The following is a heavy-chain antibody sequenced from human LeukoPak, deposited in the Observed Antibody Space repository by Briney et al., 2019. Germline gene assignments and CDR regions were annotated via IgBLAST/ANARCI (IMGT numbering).Heavy chain of an antibody. D-gene: IGHD4-17*01. CDR1: GFTFSSYA. V-gene: IGHV3-74*01. CDR3: ARDTGRAFDI. J-gene: IGHJ3*02. CDR2: VKSDATST. Sequence: PGGSLRLSCAASGFTFSSYAMSWVRQAPGKGLVWVSGVKSDATSTYYADSVKGRFTISRDNAKNTLYLQMSSLRAEDTAVYYCARDTGRAFDIWGRGTMVTVSS.